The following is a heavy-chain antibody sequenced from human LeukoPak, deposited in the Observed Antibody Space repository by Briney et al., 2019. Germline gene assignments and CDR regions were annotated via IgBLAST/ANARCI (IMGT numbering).Heavy chain of an antibody. Sequence: GGSLRLSCAASGFTFSNYWMNWVRQAPGKGPEWVAIIKKDGSEKYYVDSVKCLFTIPRDNAKNSLYLQMNSLRADDTAFYFCAGGAGFLIDYWGQGALVTVSS. CDR2: IKKDGSEK. CDR1: GFTFSNYW. V-gene: IGHV3-7*01. J-gene: IGHJ4*02. CDR3: AGGAGFLIDY. D-gene: IGHD2/OR15-2a*01.